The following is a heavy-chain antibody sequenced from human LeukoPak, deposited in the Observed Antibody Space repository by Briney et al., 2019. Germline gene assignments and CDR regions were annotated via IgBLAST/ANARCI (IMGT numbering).Heavy chain of an antibody. J-gene: IGHJ4*02. V-gene: IGHV5-51*01. D-gene: IGHD3-22*01. CDR2: IYPEDSDT. CDR3: ARQHYYKNSGFDS. CDR1: GYSFSSYW. Sequence: KGGESLKISCNSSGYSFSSYWIGWLRQLPGKGVEWMGIIYPEDSDTRYSPSLQGQVSLSADKSTSTAYLQWGSRKASESAIYYGARQHYYKNSGFDSWGQGNLVTVS.